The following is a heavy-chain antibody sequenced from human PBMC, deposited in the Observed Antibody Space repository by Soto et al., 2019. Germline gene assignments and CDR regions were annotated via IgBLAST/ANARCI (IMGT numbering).Heavy chain of an antibody. J-gene: IGHJ4*02. Sequence: SETLSLSCTVSGGSINGYYWTWIRQPAGKGLEWIGRIYTSGTTSYNPSLKSRVTMSLDTSKNQFSLRLTSVTAADTAVYYCARDRVGISSXGVYWGRGTLVTVSS. CDR2: IYTSGTT. CDR1: GGSINGYY. CDR3: ARDRVGISSXGVY. D-gene: IGHD1-26*01. V-gene: IGHV4-4*07.